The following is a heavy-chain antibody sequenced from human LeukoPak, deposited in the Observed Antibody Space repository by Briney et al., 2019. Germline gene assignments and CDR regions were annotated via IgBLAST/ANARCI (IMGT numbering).Heavy chain of an antibody. V-gene: IGHV1-2*02. Sequence: ASVNVSCKASGFTFTGYYIHWLRQAPGQGLEWMGWINPNSGGTHYAQKFQGRVTMTRDTSISTAYMELSRLRSDDTAVYYCATDRNWNLDYWGQGTLVTVSS. CDR2: INPNSGGT. CDR1: GFTFTGYY. D-gene: IGHD1-1*01. J-gene: IGHJ4*02. CDR3: ATDRNWNLDY.